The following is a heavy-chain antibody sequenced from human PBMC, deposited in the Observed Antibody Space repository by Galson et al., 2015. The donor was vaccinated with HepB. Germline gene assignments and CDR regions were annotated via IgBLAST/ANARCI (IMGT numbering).Heavy chain of an antibody. J-gene: IGHJ3*01. V-gene: IGHV3-49*03. CDR3: SRENYGGAFDF. D-gene: IGHD4-17*01. CDR1: GFTFGDYG. CDR2: IRSKAYGGTI. Sequence: SLRLSCAASGFTFGDYGMSWFRQAPGKGLEWVSFIRSKAYGGTIEYAASVKGRLAISRDDSKSIAYLQMNSLKTEDTAVYYCSRENYGGAFDFWGQGTMVTVSS.